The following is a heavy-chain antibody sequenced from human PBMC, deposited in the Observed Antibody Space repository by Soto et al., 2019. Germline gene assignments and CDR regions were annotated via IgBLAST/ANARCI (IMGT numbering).Heavy chain of an antibody. J-gene: IGHJ4*02. D-gene: IGHD3-22*01. CDR3: AKVLPFVYDGSVFYYSNSFDY. CDR2: ISGSGGST. CDR1: GFTFSSYA. V-gene: IGHV3-23*01. Sequence: GGSLRLSCAASGFTFSSYAMSWVRQAPGKGLEWVSAISGSGGSTYYADSVKGRFTISRDNSKNTLYLQMNSLRAEDSAVYYCAKVLPFVYDGSVFYYSNSFDYWGQGPLVTVSS.